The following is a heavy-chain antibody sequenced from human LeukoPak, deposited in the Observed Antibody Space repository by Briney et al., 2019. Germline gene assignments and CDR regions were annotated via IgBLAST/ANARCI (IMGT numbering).Heavy chain of an antibody. J-gene: IGHJ4*02. CDR3: TRPLEGRGYSYGSPFDY. CDR2: ISYDGSNK. D-gene: IGHD5-18*01. Sequence: PGGSLRLACAASGYTFSSYSMQWGRQDPGKGLEWVAVISYDGSNKYYADSAKGRFTISRDNSKNTLYLQMNSLRAEDTAVYYCTRPLEGRGYSYGSPFDYWGQGTLVTVSS. CDR1: GYTFSSYS. V-gene: IGHV3-30-3*01.